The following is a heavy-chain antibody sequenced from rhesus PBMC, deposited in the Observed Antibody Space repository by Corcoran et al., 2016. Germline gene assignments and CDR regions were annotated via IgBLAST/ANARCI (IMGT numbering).Heavy chain of an antibody. CDR1: GGSISSSNW. CDR2: IYGSGWST. CDR3: ARHARTYSSGWPYYFDY. D-gene: IGHD6-31*01. J-gene: IGHJ4*01. Sequence: QVQLQESGPAVVKPSETLSLTCAVSGGSISSSNWWSWIRQSPGKGLEWIGGIYGSGWSTEYNPSLSSRVTISIDTSKNQFSLKLSSVTAADPAVYYCARHARTYSSGWPYYFDYWGQGVLVTVSS. V-gene: IGHV4-93*02.